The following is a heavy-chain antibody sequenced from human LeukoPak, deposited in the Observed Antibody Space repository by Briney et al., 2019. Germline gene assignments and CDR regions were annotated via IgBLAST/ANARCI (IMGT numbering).Heavy chain of an antibody. D-gene: IGHD6-19*01. V-gene: IGHV4-59*01. CDR1: GGSISSYY. CDR2: IYYSGST. CDR3: ASSRIAVAGTGWFDP. Sequence: SETLSLTCTVSGGSISSYYWSWIRQPPGKGLEWIGYIYYSGSTNYNPSLKSRVTISVDTPKNQFSLKLSSVTAADTAMYYCASSRIAVAGTGWFDPWGQGTLVTVS. J-gene: IGHJ5*02.